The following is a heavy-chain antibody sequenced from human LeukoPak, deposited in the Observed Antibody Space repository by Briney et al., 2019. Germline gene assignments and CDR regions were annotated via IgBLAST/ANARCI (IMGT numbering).Heavy chain of an antibody. V-gene: IGHV4-31*03. Sequence: SETLSLTCTVSGXSISIGGYYWSWIRQHPGKGLEWIGYIFYNGNTYYNPSLKSRLTISGDTSENQFSLKLSSVTAADTAVYYCVRNFDSYNAFDIWGQGTMVTVSS. J-gene: IGHJ3*02. CDR3: VRNFDSYNAFDI. CDR1: GXSISIGGYY. D-gene: IGHD3-22*01. CDR2: IFYNGNT.